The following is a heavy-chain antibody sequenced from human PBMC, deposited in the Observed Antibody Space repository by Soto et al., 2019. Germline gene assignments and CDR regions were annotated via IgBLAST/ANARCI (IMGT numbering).Heavy chain of an antibody. J-gene: IGHJ5*02. V-gene: IGHV3-30*18. CDR3: AKDRGGQQLATSAFNWFDP. CDR1: GFTFSSYG. D-gene: IGHD6-13*01. CDR2: ISYDGSNK. Sequence: GGSLRLSCAAPGFTFSSYGMHWVRQAPGKGLEWVAVISYDGSNKYYADSVKGRFTISRDNSKNTLYLQMNSLRAEDTAVYYCAKDRGGQQLATSAFNWFDPWGQGTLVTVSS.